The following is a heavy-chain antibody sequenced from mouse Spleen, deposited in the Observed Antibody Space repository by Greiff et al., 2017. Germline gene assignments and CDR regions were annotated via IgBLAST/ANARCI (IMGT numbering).Heavy chain of an antibody. Sequence: EVKVVESGGGLVQPGGSLSLSCAASGFTFTDYYMSWVRQPPGKALEWLGFIRNKANGYTTEYSASVKGRFTISRDNSQSILYLQMNALRAEDSATYYCARSGGSRGYFDYWGQGTTLTVSS. CDR2: IRNKANGYTT. D-gene: IGHD1-1*01. CDR1: GFTFTDYY. J-gene: IGHJ2*01. V-gene: IGHV7-3*01. CDR3: ARSGGSRGYFDY.